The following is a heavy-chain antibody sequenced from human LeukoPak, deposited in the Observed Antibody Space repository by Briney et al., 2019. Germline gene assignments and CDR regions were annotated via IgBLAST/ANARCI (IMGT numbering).Heavy chain of an antibody. CDR2: ISSDGSST. D-gene: IGHD6-19*01. V-gene: IGHV3-74*01. Sequence: PGGSLRLSCAASAFTFSTYKMHWVRQAPGKGLVWVSRISSDGSSTIYADSVRGRFTISRDNAKNTVYLEMSGLRAEDTAVYYCVRGVDGHSSGRRIYYYYMDVGGKGTTVTVSS. J-gene: IGHJ6*03. CDR1: AFTFSTYK. CDR3: VRGVDGHSSGRRIYYYYMDV.